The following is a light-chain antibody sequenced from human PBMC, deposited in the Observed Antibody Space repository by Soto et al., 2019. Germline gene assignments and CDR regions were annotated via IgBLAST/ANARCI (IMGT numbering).Light chain of an antibody. J-gene: IGLJ2*01. Sequence: QYVLTQPPSASGTPGQRFTISCSGSSSNIGSNTVNWYQQLPGTAPKLLIYSNNQRPSGVPDRFSGSKSGTSASLAISGLQSEDEADYYCAAWDDSRNGQVVFGGGTKLTVL. CDR1: SSNIGSNT. V-gene: IGLV1-44*01. CDR3: AAWDDSRNGQVV. CDR2: SNN.